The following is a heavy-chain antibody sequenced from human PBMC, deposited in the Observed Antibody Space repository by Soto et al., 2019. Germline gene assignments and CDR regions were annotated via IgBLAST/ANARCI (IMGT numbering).Heavy chain of an antibody. CDR2: IYYSGST. CDR3: ARERPAYDSSGLEDAFDI. D-gene: IGHD3-22*01. V-gene: IGHV4-59*01. Sequence: QVQLQESGPGLVKPSETLSLTCTVSGGSISSYYWSWIRQPPGKGLEWIGYIYYSGSTNYNPSLKSRVTISVDTSKNQFSLKLSSLTAADTAVYYCARERPAYDSSGLEDAFDIWGQGTMVTVT. J-gene: IGHJ3*02. CDR1: GGSISSYY.